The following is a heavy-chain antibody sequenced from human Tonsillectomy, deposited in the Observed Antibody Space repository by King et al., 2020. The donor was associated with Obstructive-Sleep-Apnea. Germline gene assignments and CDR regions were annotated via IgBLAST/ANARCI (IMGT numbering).Heavy chain of an antibody. J-gene: IGHJ4*02. V-gene: IGHV3-7*01. Sequence: VQLVESGGGLVQPGGSLRLSCAVSGVTFSSYWMSWVRQAPGKGLEWLASIKQDGNEKYYVDSGKGRFTISRDNANNSLCLQMDSLRAEDTAVYYCVRTRMIAVAGTRDYWGQGTLVTVSS. D-gene: IGHD6-19*01. CDR1: GVTFSSYW. CDR2: IKQDGNEK. CDR3: VRTRMIAVAGTRDY.